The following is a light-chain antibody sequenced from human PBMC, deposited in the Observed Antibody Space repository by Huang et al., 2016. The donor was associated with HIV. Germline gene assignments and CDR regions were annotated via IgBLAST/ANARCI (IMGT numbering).Light chain of an antibody. CDR3: QQYNTYSYT. CDR2: KAS. Sequence: DIQMTQSPSTLSASVGDRVTITCRASPTISTWLAWYQQKPGRAPKLLIHKASTLESGVPSRFSGSGSGTEFTLTISRLQPDDYATYYCQQYNTYSYTFGQGTKLEIK. V-gene: IGKV1-5*03. CDR1: PTISTW. J-gene: IGKJ2*01.